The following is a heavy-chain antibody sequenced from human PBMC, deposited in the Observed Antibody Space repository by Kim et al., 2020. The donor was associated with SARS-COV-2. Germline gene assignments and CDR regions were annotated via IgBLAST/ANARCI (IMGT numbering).Heavy chain of an antibody. Sequence: SETLSLTCTVSGGSISSGGYYWSWIRQHPGKGLEWIGYIYYSGSTYYNPSLKSRVTISVDTSKNQFSLKLSSVTAADTAVYYCARFPYYDILTGYGTKGAFDIWGQGTMVTVSS. CDR1: GGSISSGGYY. V-gene: IGHV4-31*03. CDR2: IYYSGST. CDR3: ARFPYYDILTGYGTKGAFDI. J-gene: IGHJ3*02. D-gene: IGHD3-9*01.